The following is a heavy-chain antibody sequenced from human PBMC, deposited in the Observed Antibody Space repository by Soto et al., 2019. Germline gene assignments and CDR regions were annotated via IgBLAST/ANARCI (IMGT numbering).Heavy chain of an antibody. CDR3: ARGFLMVRGVINYFDY. CDR1: GYTFTSYY. V-gene: IGHV1-46*03. CDR2: INPSGGST. Sequence: QVQLVQSGAEVKKPGASVKVSCKASGYTFTSYYMHWVRQAPGQGLEWMGIINPSGGSTSYAQKFQGRVTMTRDTSTNTVYMELSSLRSEDTAVYYCARGFLMVRGVINYFDYWGQGTLVTVSS. J-gene: IGHJ4*02. D-gene: IGHD3-10*01.